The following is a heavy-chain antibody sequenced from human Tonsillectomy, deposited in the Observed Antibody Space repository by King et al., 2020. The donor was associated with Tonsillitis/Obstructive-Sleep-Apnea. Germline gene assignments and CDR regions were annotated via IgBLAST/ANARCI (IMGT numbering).Heavy chain of an antibody. D-gene: IGHD4-17*01. J-gene: IGHJ6*03. CDR2: IYYSGRT. CDR3: ARESGYGDYYYHYYMDV. CDR1: GGSISSYY. V-gene: IGHV4-59*01. Sequence: QLQESGPGLVKPSETLSLTCTVSGGSISSYYWSWIRQPPGKGLEWIGHIYYSGRTNYNPSLKSRLTISVDRSKNQLSLKLTPVTAADTAVYYCARESGYGDYYYHYYMDVWGKGTTVTVSS.